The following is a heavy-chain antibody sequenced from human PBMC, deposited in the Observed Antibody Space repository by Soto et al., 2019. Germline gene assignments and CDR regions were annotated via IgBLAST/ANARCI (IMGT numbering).Heavy chain of an antibody. Sequence: GVLRLSCVASGLTFSSYTLDWVRQAPGKGLEWVSYISSNSNKINYSDAVRGRFTVSRDNARDTLYLHMESLGVEDSAVYYCARFNWNDGSPTLWGPG. J-gene: IGHJ1*01. CDR2: ISSNSNKI. D-gene: IGHD1-20*01. CDR1: GLTFSSYT. CDR3: ARFNWNDGSPTL. V-gene: IGHV3-21*01.